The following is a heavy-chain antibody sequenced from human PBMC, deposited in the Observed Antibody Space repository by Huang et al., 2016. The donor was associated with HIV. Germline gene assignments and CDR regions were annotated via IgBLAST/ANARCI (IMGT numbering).Heavy chain of an antibody. CDR1: GCTFDDFA. Sequence: EVQLVESGGGLVQPGRSLRLSCAASGCTFDDFAMHWVRQAPGKGLALVSGIGWNGCDITYGDSVKGRFSISRDNTKNSLYLQMNSLRPEDTAWDYIAKEAVNRYHYDYFDYWGQGTLVTVSS. CDR3: AKEAVNRYHYDYFDY. D-gene: IGHD3-16*01. CDR2: IGWNGCDI. J-gene: IGHJ4*02. V-gene: IGHV3-9*01.